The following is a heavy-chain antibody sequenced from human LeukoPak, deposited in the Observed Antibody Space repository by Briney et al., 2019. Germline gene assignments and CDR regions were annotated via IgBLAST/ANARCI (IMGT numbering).Heavy chain of an antibody. J-gene: IGHJ4*02. Sequence: GGSLRLSCAASGFTFSDYCMSWIRQAPGKGLEWVSYISSSGSTIYYADSVKGRFTISRDNAKNSLYLQMNSLRAEDTAVYYCARNPGGSPHYSHFDYWGQGTLVTVSS. CDR1: GFTFSDYC. CDR2: ISSSGSTI. D-gene: IGHD2-15*01. CDR3: ARNPGGSPHYSHFDY. V-gene: IGHV3-11*01.